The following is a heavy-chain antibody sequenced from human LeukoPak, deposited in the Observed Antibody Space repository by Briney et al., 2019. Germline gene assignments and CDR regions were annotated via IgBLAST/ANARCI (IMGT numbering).Heavy chain of an antibody. CDR2: IYPGDSDT. CDR3: ARPGPTVRYFDY. CDR1: GYSFTTYW. V-gene: IGHV5-51*01. J-gene: IGHJ4*02. D-gene: IGHD1-1*01. Sequence: GESLKISCRVSGYSFTTYWIAWVRQMPGKGLEWMGIIYPGDSDTRYSPSFQGQVTISADKSISTAYLQWSSLKASDTAMYYCARPGPTVRYFDYWGQGTLVTVSS.